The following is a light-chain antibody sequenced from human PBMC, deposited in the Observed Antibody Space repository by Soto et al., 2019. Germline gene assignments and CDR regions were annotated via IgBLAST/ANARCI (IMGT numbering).Light chain of an antibody. CDR1: SSDVGGYNF. V-gene: IGLV2-14*01. CDR3: SLYTSSNTLV. Sequence: QSALTQPASVSGSPGQSITISCTGTSSDVGGYNFVSWYQQHPGKAPKVIIYDVSNRPSGVSNRFSGSKSGNTASLTISGLQAEDEGGYYCSLYTSSNTLVFGGGTKLTVL. CDR2: DVS. J-gene: IGLJ2*01.